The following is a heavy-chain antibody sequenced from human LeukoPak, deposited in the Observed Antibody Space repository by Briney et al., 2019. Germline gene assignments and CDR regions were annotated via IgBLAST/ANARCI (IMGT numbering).Heavy chain of an antibody. Sequence: GASVKVSCKASGYTFTDYGISWVRQAPGQGLEWMGWISPYNANTNYAQNLQGRVTMTTDTSTSTAYMELRSLRSDDTAVYYCARDQRLFSGYATGNGYAYYFDYWGQGTLVTVSS. CDR2: ISPYNANT. D-gene: IGHD5-12*01. CDR1: GYTFTDYG. V-gene: IGHV1-18*01. CDR3: ARDQRLFSGYATGNGYAYYFDY. J-gene: IGHJ4*02.